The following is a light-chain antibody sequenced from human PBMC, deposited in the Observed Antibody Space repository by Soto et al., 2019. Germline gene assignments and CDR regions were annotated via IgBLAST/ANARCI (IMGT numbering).Light chain of an antibody. J-gene: IGLJ1*01. CDR2: RNN. Sequence: QSVLTQPPSVSGAPGQRVTISCTGSSSHIGAGYDVHWYQQLPGTAPKLLIFRNNNRPSGVPDRFSGSKSGTSASLAITGLQAEDEADYYCQSYDSSLSAYVFATGTKVTVL. V-gene: IGLV1-40*01. CDR1: SSHIGAGYD. CDR3: QSYDSSLSAYV.